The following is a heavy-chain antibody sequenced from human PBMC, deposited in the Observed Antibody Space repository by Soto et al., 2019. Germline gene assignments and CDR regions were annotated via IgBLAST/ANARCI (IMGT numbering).Heavy chain of an antibody. D-gene: IGHD2-15*01. CDR2: IIPILGIA. V-gene: IGHV1-69*04. CDR1: GGTFSSYT. Sequence: SVKVSCKASGGTFSSYTISWVRQAPGQGLDWMGRIIPILGIANYAQKFQGRVTITADKSTSTAYMELSSLRSEDTAVYYCARDCSGGSCSSYYYYGMDVWGQGTTVTVSS. J-gene: IGHJ6*02. CDR3: ARDCSGGSCSSYYYYGMDV.